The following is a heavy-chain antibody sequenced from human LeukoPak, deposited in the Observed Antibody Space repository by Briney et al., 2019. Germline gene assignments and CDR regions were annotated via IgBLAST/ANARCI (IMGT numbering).Heavy chain of an antibody. Sequence: GGSLRLSCAASGFTFSSYAMSWVRQAPAKGLEWASAIRGSGGSTYYADSVKGRFTISRDNSKNTLYLQMNSLRAEDTAVYYCAKNSSGRGIFDYWGQGTLVTVSS. CDR2: IRGSGGST. D-gene: IGHD6-19*01. CDR1: GFTFSSYA. V-gene: IGHV3-23*01. J-gene: IGHJ4*02. CDR3: AKNSSGRGIFDY.